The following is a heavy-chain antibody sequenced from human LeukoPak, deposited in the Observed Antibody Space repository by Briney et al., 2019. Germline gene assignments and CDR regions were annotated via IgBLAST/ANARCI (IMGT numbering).Heavy chain of an antibody. CDR1: GGSISSGDYY. V-gene: IGHV4-30-4*08. D-gene: IGHD5-24*01. Sequence: PSETLSLTCTVSGGSISSGDYYWSWIRQPSGKGLEWIGYIYYSGSTYYNPSLKSRVTISVDTSKNQFSLKLSSVTAADTAVYYCARDGIDGYNFAFDIWGQGRMVTVSS. J-gene: IGHJ3*02. CDR2: IYYSGST. CDR3: ARDGIDGYNFAFDI.